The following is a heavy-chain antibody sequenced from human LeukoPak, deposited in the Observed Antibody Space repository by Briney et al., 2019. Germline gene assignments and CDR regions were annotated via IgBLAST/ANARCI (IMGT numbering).Heavy chain of an antibody. CDR1: GYTFTYYY. V-gene: IGHV1-46*01. D-gene: IGHD1-26*01. Sequence: ASVKVSCKAAGYTFTYYYMHWVRQAPGQEREWMGIINSSWGSTSYAQKFQGRVTMTKDTSTITVYMELSSLRSEDTAVYYCARKAGGSYRLDYWGQGTLVTGS. CDR3: ARKAGGSYRLDY. J-gene: IGHJ4*02. CDR2: INSSWGST.